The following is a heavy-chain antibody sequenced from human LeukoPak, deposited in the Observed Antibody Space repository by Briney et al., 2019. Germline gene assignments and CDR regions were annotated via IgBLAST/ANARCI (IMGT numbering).Heavy chain of an antibody. D-gene: IGHD2-2*01. CDR3: ARTGGPAVPHSCFDP. J-gene: IGHJ5*02. CDR2: IYPGDSDT. V-gene: IGHV5-51*01. CDR1: GYSFTSYW. Sequence: GESLKISCKGSGYSFTSYWSGWVRQMPGKGLEGMAIIYPGDSDTSYSPSFQGKVTISADKSNSTAYLTWSSLKASDTAMYYCARTGGPAVPHSCFDPWGQGTLVTVSS.